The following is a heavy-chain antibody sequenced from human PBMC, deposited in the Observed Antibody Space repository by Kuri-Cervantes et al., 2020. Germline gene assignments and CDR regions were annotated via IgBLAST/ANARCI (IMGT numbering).Heavy chain of an antibody. CDR2: SNAGNGNT. CDR1: GYTFTSYA. J-gene: IGHJ4*02. Sequence: ASVKVSCKASGYTFTSYAMHWVRQAPGQRLEWMGWSNAGNGNTKYSQEFQGRVTIARDTSASTAYMELSSLRSEDMAVYYCARRGYCSGGSCYTYGYFDYWGQGTLVTVSS. D-gene: IGHD2-15*01. CDR3: ARRGYCSGGSCYTYGYFDY. V-gene: IGHV1-3*02.